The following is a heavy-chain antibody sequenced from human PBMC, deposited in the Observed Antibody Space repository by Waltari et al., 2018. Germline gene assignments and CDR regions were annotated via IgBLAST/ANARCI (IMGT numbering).Heavy chain of an antibody. CDR2: INAGNGNT. D-gene: IGHD3-16*02. CDR3: ARGGMITFGGVIAPWTRFDY. CDR1: GYTFTSYA. V-gene: IGHV1-3*03. J-gene: IGHJ4*02. Sequence: QVQLVQSGAEVKKPGASVKVSCKASGYTFTSYAMHWVRQAPGQRLEWMGWINAGNGNTKYSQEFQGRGTITRDTSASTAYMELSSLRSEEMAVYYCARGGMITFGGVIAPWTRFDYWGQGTLVTVSS.